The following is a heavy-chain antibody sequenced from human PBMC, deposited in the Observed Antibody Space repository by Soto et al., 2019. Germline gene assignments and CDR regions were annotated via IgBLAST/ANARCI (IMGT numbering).Heavy chain of an antibody. Sequence: EVQLVESGGGLVQPGGSLRLSCAASGFTFSNYWMSWVRQAPGKGLEWVANIKQDESEKYYVDSVKGRFTISRDDAKNPRYRQRNSPRAEDTAVYYCARVRTENYYGMDVWGRGTTVTV. CDR1: GFTFSNYW. CDR2: IKQDESEK. CDR3: ARVRTENYYGMDV. V-gene: IGHV3-7*05. J-gene: IGHJ6*02.